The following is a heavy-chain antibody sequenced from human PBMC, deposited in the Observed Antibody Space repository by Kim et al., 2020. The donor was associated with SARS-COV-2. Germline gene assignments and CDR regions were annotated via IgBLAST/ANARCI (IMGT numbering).Heavy chain of an antibody. Sequence: GGSLRLSCAASGFTFTSHGMNWLRQAPGKGLEWLSYISTSGTTILYADSVKGRFIISRDNAKNSVFLHMNNLRDEDTAVYYCARDFLILSSNDVFDVWGQGTMVTVSS. CDR1: GFTFTSHG. CDR3: ARDFLILSSNDVFDV. D-gene: IGHD3-3*01. J-gene: IGHJ3*01. V-gene: IGHV3-48*02. CDR2: ISTSGTTI.